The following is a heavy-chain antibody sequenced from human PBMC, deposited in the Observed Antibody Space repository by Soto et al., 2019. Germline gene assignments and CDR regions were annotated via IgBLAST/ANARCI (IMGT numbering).Heavy chain of an antibody. J-gene: IGHJ6*02. CDR1: GGSISSGDYY. CDR3: AIAPPAHYYDSSEGMDV. V-gene: IGHV4-30-4*01. CDR2: IYYSGST. D-gene: IGHD3-22*01. Sequence: SETLSLTCTVSGGSISSGDYYWSWIRQPPGKGLEWIGYIYYSGSTYYNPSLKSRVTISVDTSKNQFSLKLSSVTAADTAVYYCAIAPPAHYYDSSEGMDVWGQGTTVTVSS.